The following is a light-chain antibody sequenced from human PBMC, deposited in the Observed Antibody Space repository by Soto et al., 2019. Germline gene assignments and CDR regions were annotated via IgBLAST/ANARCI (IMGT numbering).Light chain of an antibody. CDR2: DAS. V-gene: IGKV3-11*01. J-gene: IGKJ1*01. CDR3: QQRSNWPWT. CDR1: PSVSSY. Sequence: EIVLTQSPATLSLSPGERATLSCRASPSVSSYLAWYQQKAGQAPRLLIYDASNRATGIPARFSGSGSGTDFTLTISSLEPEAFAVYYCQQRSNWPWTFGQGTKLEIK.